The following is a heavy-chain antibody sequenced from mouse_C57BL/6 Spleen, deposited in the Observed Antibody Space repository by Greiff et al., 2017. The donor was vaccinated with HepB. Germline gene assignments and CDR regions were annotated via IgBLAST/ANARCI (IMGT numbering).Heavy chain of an antibody. CDR2: IYPGDGDT. Sequence: QVQLQQSGAELVKPGASVKISCKASGYAFSSYWMNWVKQRPGKGLEWIGQIYPGDGDTNYNGKFKGKATLTADKSSSTAYMQLSSLTSEDSAVYFCAREGTAQATGYYAMDYWGQGTSVTVSS. CDR3: AREGTAQATGYYAMDY. D-gene: IGHD3-2*02. J-gene: IGHJ4*01. CDR1: GYAFSSYW. V-gene: IGHV1-80*01.